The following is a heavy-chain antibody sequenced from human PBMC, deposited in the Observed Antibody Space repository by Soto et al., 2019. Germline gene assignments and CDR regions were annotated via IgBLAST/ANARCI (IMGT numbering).Heavy chain of an antibody. V-gene: IGHV4-4*02. Sequence: QVQLQESGPGLVKPSGTLSLTCAVSGGSIRSTNWWSWVREHPGKGLEWIGEIYHRGSTNYNPSLKSRVTISVDKSKNQFSLKLSSVTAEDTAVYYGASSSGWYIYYYGMDVWGQGTTVTVSS. CDR1: GGSIRSTNW. CDR2: IYHRGST. CDR3: ASSSGWYIYYYGMDV. D-gene: IGHD6-19*01. J-gene: IGHJ6*02.